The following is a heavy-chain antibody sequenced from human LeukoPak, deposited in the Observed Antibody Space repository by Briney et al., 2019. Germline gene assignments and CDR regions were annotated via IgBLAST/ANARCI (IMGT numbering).Heavy chain of an antibody. D-gene: IGHD3-10*01. CDR2: ISSNGGST. V-gene: IGHV3-64*01. CDR3: ASSYGELLYQAWYFDY. J-gene: IGHJ4*02. CDR1: GFTFSSYA. Sequence: GGSLRLSCAASGFTFSSYAMHWVRQAPGKGLEYVSAISSNGGSTYYANSVKGRFTISRDNSKNTLYLQMGSLRAEDMAVYYCASSYGELLYQAWYFDYWGQGTLVTVSS.